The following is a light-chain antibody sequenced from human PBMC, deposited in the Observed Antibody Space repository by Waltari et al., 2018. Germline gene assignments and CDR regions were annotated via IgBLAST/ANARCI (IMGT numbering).Light chain of an antibody. J-gene: IGLJ2*01. V-gene: IGLV2-14*01. CDR2: GVS. Sequence: QSAPTQPPSVSGSPGQSVTISCTGTSSDVGGYDYVSWYQQHPGKAPKLMIYGVSNRPSGVSDRFSGAKSGNTASLTISGLQAEDVADYYCCSYTTSSILLFGGGTRLTVL. CDR3: CSYTTSSILL. CDR1: SSDVGGYDY.